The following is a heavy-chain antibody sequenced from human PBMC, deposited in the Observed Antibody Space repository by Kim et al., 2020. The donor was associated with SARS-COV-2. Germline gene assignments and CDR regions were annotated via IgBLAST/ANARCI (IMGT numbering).Heavy chain of an antibody. D-gene: IGHD6-19*01. Sequence: VYADSVKGRFTISRDNAKNSLYLQMNSLGTEDTALYYCAKRPMAGYYFDYWGQGILVTVSS. CDR3: AKRPMAGYYFDY. J-gene: IGHJ4*02. V-gene: IGHV3-9*01.